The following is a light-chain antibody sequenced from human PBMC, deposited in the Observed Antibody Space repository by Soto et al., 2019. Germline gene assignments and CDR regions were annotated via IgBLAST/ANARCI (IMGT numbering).Light chain of an antibody. CDR2: GAS. Sequence: DIQMTQFPSSLSASVGDRVTITCRTSQSISNYLNWYQQKPGKAPKVLIYGASSLQSGVPSRFSGSGSGTDFTLTISSLQPEDFATYYCQQSYSTPRTFGQGTIVEIK. J-gene: IGKJ1*01. CDR1: QSISNY. V-gene: IGKV1-39*01. CDR3: QQSYSTPRT.